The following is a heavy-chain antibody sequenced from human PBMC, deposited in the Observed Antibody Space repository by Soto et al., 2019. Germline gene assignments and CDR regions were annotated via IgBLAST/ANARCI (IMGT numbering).Heavy chain of an antibody. Sequence: GESLKISCAASGFTFSSYAMSWVRQAPGKGLEWVSAISGSGGSTYYADSVKGRFTISRDNSKNTLYLQMNSLRAEDTAVYYCAKDNTDYTRYYDFWSGYYSDAFDIWGQGTMVTVSS. V-gene: IGHV3-23*01. CDR3: AKDNTDYTRYYDFWSGYYSDAFDI. CDR1: GFTFSSYA. CDR2: ISGSGGST. D-gene: IGHD3-3*01. J-gene: IGHJ3*02.